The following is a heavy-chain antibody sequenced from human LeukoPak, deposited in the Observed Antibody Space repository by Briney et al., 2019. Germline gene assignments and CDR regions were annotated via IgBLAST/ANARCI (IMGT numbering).Heavy chain of an antibody. CDR2: ISSSGSTI. CDR1: GFRFSSYA. V-gene: IGHV3-48*04. D-gene: IGHD4-23*01. J-gene: IGHJ4*02. CDR3: ARDNHGGNPFFDY. Sequence: GGSLRLSCAASGFRFSSYAMSWVRQAPRKGLEWVSYISSSGSTIYYADSVKGRFTISRDNAKNSLYLQMNSLRAEDTAVYYCARDNHGGNPFFDYWGQGTLGTVSS.